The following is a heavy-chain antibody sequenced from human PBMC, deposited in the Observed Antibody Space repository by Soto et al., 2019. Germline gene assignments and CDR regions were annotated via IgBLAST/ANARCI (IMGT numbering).Heavy chain of an antibody. J-gene: IGHJ4*02. CDR3: VGTGTTDDY. Sequence: QVQLQESGPGLVKPSQTLSLTCSVSGASVRSGDYYWSSIRQAPGKVLEWIGYIYNSGGSYYNPSLKGRLTISIDTSKNQFSLKLNSVTAADTAIYYCVGTGTTDDYWGRGTLVTVSS. CDR1: GASVRSGDYY. CDR2: IYNSGGS. D-gene: IGHD4-17*01. V-gene: IGHV4-30-4*01.